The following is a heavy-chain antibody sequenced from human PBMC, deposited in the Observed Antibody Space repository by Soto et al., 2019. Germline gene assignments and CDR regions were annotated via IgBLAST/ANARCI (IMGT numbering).Heavy chain of an antibody. J-gene: IGHJ3*01. D-gene: IGHD5-12*01. CDR3: TREKSVMNSGYDAFHV. CDR1: GFEFDSYE. Sequence: GGSLRLSCAASGFEFDSYEMNWVRQAPGKGLEWIAHMTSDAYVIYYADSVKGRFTVSRDNAKNSLYLDMNSLRAEDTAVYYCTREKSVMNSGYDAFHVWGQGTMVTVSS. V-gene: IGHV3-48*03. CDR2: MTSDAYVI.